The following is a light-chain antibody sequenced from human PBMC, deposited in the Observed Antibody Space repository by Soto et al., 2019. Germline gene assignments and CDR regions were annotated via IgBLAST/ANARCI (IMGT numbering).Light chain of an antibody. CDR2: EVT. V-gene: IGLV2-14*01. J-gene: IGLJ1*01. CDR1: SGDIGSYNR. Sequence: QSAPTQPASVSGSPGQSITISCTGTSGDIGSYNRVSWYQQHPGKAPKLIIYEVTDRPSGVSNRFSGSKSGKTASLTIYGRQAEDEAEYYCSSYTNINTRACVFGTGTKLTVL. CDR3: SSYTNINTRACV.